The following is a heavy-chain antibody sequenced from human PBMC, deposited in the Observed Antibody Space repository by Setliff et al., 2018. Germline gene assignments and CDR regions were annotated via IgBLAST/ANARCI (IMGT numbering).Heavy chain of an antibody. CDR2: IYYSGST. CDR1: GGSISSSSYY. V-gene: IGHV4-39*07. D-gene: IGHD3-22*01. Sequence: LSLTCTVSGGSISSSSYYWGWIRQPPGKGLEWIGSIYYSGSTYYNPSLKSRVTISVDTSKNQFSLKLSSVTAADTAVYYCASVVEDYYDSSGYFLPSYYFDYWGQGTLVTVS. CDR3: ASVVEDYYDSSGYFLPSYYFDY. J-gene: IGHJ4*02.